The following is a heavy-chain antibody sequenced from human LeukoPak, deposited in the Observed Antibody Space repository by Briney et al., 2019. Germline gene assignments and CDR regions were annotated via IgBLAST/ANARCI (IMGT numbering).Heavy chain of an antibody. Sequence: KPSGTLSLTCAVYGGSFSGYYWSWIRQPPGKGLEWVGEINHSGSTNYNPSLKSRVTISVDTSKNQFSLKLSSVTAADTAVYYCASSVDDCSSTSCYAYWGQGTLVTVSS. J-gene: IGHJ4*02. V-gene: IGHV4-34*01. CDR3: ASSVDDCSSTSCYAY. CDR1: GGSFSGYY. D-gene: IGHD2-2*01. CDR2: INHSGST.